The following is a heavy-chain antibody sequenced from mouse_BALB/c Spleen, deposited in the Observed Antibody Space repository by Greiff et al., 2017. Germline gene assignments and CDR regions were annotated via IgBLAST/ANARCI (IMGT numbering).Heavy chain of an antibody. CDR3: TGGGYEDYYFDY. CDR1: GYTFTDYE. V-gene: IGHV1-15*01. Sequence: QVQLQQSGAELVRPGASVTLSCKASGYTFTDYEMHWVKQTPVHGLEWIGAIDPETGGTAYNQKFKGKATLTADKSSSTAYMELRSLTSEDSAVYYCTGGGYEDYYFDYWGQGTTLTVSS. J-gene: IGHJ2*01. CDR2: IDPETGGT. D-gene: IGHD2-14*01.